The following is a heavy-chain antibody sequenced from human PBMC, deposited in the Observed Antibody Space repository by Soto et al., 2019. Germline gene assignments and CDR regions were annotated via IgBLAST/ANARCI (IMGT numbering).Heavy chain of an antibody. Sequence: TLVNPTQTLTLTCTFSGFSLSTSGVGVGWIRQPPGKALEWLALIYWDDDKRYSPSLKSRLTITKDTSKNQVVLTMTNMDPVDTATYYCAHRPGSGRYTRIMYGMDVWGQGTTVTVSS. CDR2: IYWDDDK. CDR1: GFSLSTSGVG. V-gene: IGHV2-5*02. CDR3: AHRPGSGRYTRIMYGMDV. J-gene: IGHJ6*02. D-gene: IGHD6-19*01.